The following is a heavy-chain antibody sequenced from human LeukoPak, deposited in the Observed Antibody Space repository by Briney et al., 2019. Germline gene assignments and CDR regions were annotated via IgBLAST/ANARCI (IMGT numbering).Heavy chain of an antibody. CDR2: IYYSGST. V-gene: IGHV4-59*01. D-gene: IGHD6-19*01. CDR3: ARGRLVDFDC. CDR1: GGSISNYY. J-gene: IGHJ4*02. Sequence: SETLSLTCTVSGGSISNYYWSWIRQPPGKGLEWIGYIYYSGSTNYNTSLNSRVTISVDTSKNQFSLKLSSVTAADTAVYYCARGRLVDFDCWGQGTLVTVSS.